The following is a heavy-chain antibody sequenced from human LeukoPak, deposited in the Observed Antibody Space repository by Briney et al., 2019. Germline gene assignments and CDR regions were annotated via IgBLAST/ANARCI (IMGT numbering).Heavy chain of an antibody. D-gene: IGHD4-17*01. V-gene: IGHV3-33*01. J-gene: IGHJ4*02. Sequence: GGSLRLSCAVSGFTFRNAGMHWVRQAPGKGLEWVAVTWYDGSQKYYADSVKGRFTISRDNSKNMLYLHMNSLRAEDTAVYFCARDRGDYNHNFDYWGQGTLVTVSS. CDR2: TWYDGSQK. CDR3: ARDRGDYNHNFDY. CDR1: GFTFRNAG.